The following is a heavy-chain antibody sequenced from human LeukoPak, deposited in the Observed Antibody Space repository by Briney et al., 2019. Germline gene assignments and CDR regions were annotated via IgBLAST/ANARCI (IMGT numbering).Heavy chain of an antibody. J-gene: IGHJ4*02. Sequence: SETLSLTCTVSGGSISSYYWTWIRQPPGKGLEWIGYIYYTGNTNYNPSLKSRVTISVDTSKNQFSLKLSSVTAADTAVYYCAREAAAGVDYWGQGTLVTVSS. CDR2: IYYTGNT. CDR3: AREAAAGVDY. V-gene: IGHV4-59*01. CDR1: GGSISSYY. D-gene: IGHD6-13*01.